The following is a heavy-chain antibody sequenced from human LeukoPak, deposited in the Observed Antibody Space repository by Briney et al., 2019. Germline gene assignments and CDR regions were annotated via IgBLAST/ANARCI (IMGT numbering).Heavy chain of an antibody. D-gene: IGHD6-6*01. CDR3: ARGARYSSSSDYFDY. Sequence: GGSLRLSCAASGFTFSTYAMHWVRQAPGKGLEWVAVISDDGSNEYYADSVKGRFTISRDNSKNTLYLQMNSLRAEDTAVYYCARGARYSSSSDYFDYWGQGTLVTVSS. V-gene: IGHV3-30-3*01. CDR2: ISDDGSNE. J-gene: IGHJ4*02. CDR1: GFTFSTYA.